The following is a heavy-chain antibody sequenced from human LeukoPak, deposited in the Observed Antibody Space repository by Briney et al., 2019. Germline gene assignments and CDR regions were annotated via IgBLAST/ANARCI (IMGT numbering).Heavy chain of an antibody. CDR1: GGSFSGYY. J-gene: IGHJ4*02. V-gene: IGHV4-34*01. D-gene: IGHD3-3*01. CDR3: AGGYDFWSGYTY. CDR2: INHSGST. Sequence: RSSETLSLTCAVYGGSFSGYYWSWIRQPPGKGLEWIGEINHSGSTNYNPSLKSRVTISVDTSKNQFSLNLSSVTAADTAVYYCAGGYDFWSGYTYWGQGTLVTVSS.